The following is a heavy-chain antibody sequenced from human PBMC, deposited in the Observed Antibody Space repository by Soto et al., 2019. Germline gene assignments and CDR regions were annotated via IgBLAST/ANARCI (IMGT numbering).Heavy chain of an antibody. CDR2: ISGSGGST. CDR3: AKARYYDDSCGD. D-gene: IGHD3-22*01. V-gene: IGHV3-23*01. CDR1: GFTFSIYA. J-gene: IGHJ4*02. Sequence: GGSLRLSCAASGFTFSIYAMSWVRQAPGKGLEWVSAISGSGGSTYYADSVRGRFTISRDNSKNTLYLQMKSLRAEDTAVYYCAKARYYDDSCGDWAQGTLVTVSS.